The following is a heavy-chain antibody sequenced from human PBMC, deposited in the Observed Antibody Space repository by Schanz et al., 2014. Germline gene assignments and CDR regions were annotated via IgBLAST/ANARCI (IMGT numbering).Heavy chain of an antibody. D-gene: IGHD3-10*01. CDR2: INLDGSGK. V-gene: IGHV3-7*01. CDR1: GFTFTNYW. CDR3: VREGSYYGAGSYRY. J-gene: IGHJ4*02. Sequence: EVQLVESGGGLVQPGGSLRLSCAASGFTFTNYWMTWVRQAPGKGLEWVANINLDGSGKIYLGSVRGRFAISRDDAQNSVYLQMNSLRAEDTSVYHCVREGSYYGAGSYRYWGPGTLVTVSS.